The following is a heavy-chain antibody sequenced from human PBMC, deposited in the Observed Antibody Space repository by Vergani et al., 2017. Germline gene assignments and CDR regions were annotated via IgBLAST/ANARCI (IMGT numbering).Heavy chain of an antibody. D-gene: IGHD2-21*01. CDR1: GDSINTYY. J-gene: IGHJ4*02. V-gene: IGHV4-59*01. Sequence: QVHLQESGPGLVKPSETLSLICTVSGDSINTYYWTWIRQPPGKGLEWIGYIYDSGDTKYNPSLKSRVTMSLDTSKNQFSLNLYSVTAADTAVYYCARGALWWLRQIDSWGQGTLVTVSS. CDR2: IYDSGDT. CDR3: ARGALWWLRQIDS.